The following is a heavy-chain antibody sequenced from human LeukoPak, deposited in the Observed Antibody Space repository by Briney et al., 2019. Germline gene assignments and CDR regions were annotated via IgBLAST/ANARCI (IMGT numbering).Heavy chain of an antibody. Sequence: PSETLSLTCTVSGGSISTSNYYWGWIRQPPGKGLEWIGNIFYSGSTYYSPSLKSRVTISLDTSRNQFSLKLTSVTAADTAVYYCAKAFWTIAGAKPGTFDYWGQGTLVTVSS. CDR2: IFYSGST. J-gene: IGHJ4*02. CDR1: GGSISTSNYY. CDR3: AKAFWTIAGAKPGTFDY. D-gene: IGHD3/OR15-3a*01. V-gene: IGHV4-39*07.